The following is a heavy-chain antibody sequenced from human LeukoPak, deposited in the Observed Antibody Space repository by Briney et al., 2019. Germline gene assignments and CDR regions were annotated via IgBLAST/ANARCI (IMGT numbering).Heavy chain of an antibody. CDR3: ARAGRSCSSTCCYTDS. CDR2: VYTSGAT. J-gene: IGHJ4*02. CDR1: GGSISSGSYY. V-gene: IGHV4-61*02. D-gene: IGHD2-2*01. Sequence: SETLSLTCTVSGGSISSGSYYWSWIRQPAGKGLEWIGRVYTSGATNYNPSLKSRVTISVDTSKNQFSLNLSSVTAADTAVYYCARAGRSCSSTCCYTDSWGQGTLVTVSS.